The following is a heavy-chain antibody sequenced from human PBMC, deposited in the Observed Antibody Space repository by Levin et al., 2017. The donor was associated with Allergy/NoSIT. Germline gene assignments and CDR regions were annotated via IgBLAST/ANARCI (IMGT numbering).Heavy chain of an antibody. CDR1: GFTFSSYA. Sequence: GGSLRLSCAASGFTFSSYAMSWVRQAPGKGLEWVSAISGSGGSTYYADSVKGRFTISRDNSKNTLYLQMNSLRAEDTAVYYCAKDQWLGYCSGGSCYSCFDYWGQGTLVTVSS. D-gene: IGHD2-15*01. CDR2: ISGSGGST. CDR3: AKDQWLGYCSGGSCYSCFDY. V-gene: IGHV3-23*01. J-gene: IGHJ4*02.